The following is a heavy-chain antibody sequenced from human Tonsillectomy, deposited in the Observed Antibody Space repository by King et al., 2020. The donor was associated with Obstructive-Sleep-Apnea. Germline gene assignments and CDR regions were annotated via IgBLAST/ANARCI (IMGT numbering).Heavy chain of an antibody. J-gene: IGHJ4*02. CDR1: DYSINSGYY. CDR2: IYHSGSP. CDR3: ARADGYNFGQHSYFDY. D-gene: IGHD5-24*01. Sequence: QVQLQESGPGLVKPSETLSLTCTVSDYSINSGYYWGWIRQPPWKGLEWIGIIYHSGSPHYNPSLNSRITISVDTSKNQFSLQLRSVTAADTAVYYCARADGYNFGQHSYFDYWGQGTLVTVSS. V-gene: IGHV4-38-2*02.